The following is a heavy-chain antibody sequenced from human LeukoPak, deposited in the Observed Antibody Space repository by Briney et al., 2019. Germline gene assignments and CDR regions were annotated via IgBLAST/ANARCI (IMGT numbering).Heavy chain of an antibody. V-gene: IGHV4-34*01. J-gene: IGHJ5*02. CDR3: AMTTQGWFDP. CDR1: GGSFSGYY. CDR2: INHSGST. Sequence: SETLSLTCAAYGGSFSGYYWSWIRQPPGKGLEWIGEINHSGSTNYNPSLKSRVTIPVDTSKNQFSLKLSSVTAADTAVYYCAMTTQGWFDPWGQGTLVTVSS. D-gene: IGHD4-11*01.